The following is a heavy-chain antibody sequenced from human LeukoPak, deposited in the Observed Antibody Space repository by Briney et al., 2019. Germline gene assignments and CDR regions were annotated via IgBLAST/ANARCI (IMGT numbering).Heavy chain of an antibody. V-gene: IGHV4-34*01. CDR3: ARGRSDYAKYYYYYYYMDV. J-gene: IGHJ6*03. CDR1: GGSFSGYY. Sequence: PSETLSLTCAVYGGSFSGYYWSWIRQPPGKGLEWLVEINHSGSTNYNPSLKSRVTISVDTSKNQFSLKLSSVTAADTAVYYCARGRSDYAKYYYYYYYMDVWGKGTTVTVSS. D-gene: IGHD5-12*01. CDR2: INHSGST.